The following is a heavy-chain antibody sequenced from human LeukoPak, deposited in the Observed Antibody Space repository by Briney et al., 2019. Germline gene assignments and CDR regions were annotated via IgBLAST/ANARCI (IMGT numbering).Heavy chain of an antibody. D-gene: IGHD3-10*01. J-gene: IGHJ3*02. CDR1: RLTLSSYA. CDR2: TDTSGNYI. Sequence: KTGGSLRLSCAASRLTLSSYAMDWVRQAPGKGLEWVSFTDTSGNYIYYGDSVKGRFTISRDNAKNLVFLQMNGLRAEDTAVYYCARGRSITLLRGVAMSDGFDIWGQGAMVAVSS. CDR3: ARGRSITLLRGVAMSDGFDI. V-gene: IGHV3-21*01.